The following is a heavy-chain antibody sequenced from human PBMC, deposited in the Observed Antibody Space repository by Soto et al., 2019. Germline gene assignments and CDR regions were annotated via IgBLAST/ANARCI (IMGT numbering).Heavy chain of an antibody. CDR3: ARCGSSPIWFDP. CDR1: GGTFSSYA. D-gene: IGHD6-6*01. V-gene: IGHV1-69*13. CDR2: IIPIFGTA. J-gene: IGHJ5*02. Sequence: GASVKVSCKASGGTFSSYAISWVRQAPGQGLEWMGGIIPIFGTANYAQKFQGRVTITADESTSTAHMELSSLRSEDTAVYYCARCGSSPIWFDPWGQGTLVTVSS.